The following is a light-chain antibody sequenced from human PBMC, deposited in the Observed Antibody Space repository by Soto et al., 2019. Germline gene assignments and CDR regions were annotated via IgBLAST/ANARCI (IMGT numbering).Light chain of an antibody. CDR2: SNN. CDR1: SSNIGSNT. Sequence: QSVPTQPPSASGTPGQRVTISCSGSSSNIGSNTVNWYQQLPGTAPKLLIYSNNQRPSGVPDRFSGSKSGTSASRAISGLQSEDEADYYCAAWDASLNGWVFGGGTKVTVL. J-gene: IGLJ3*02. CDR3: AAWDASLNGWV. V-gene: IGLV1-44*01.